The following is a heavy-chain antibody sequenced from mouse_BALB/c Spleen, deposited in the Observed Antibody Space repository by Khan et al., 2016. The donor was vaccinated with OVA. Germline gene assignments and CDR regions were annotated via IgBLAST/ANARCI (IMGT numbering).Heavy chain of an antibody. Sequence: EVQLQESGPGLVKPSQSLSLTCTVTGYSITSDYAWNWIRQFPGNILEWMGYIDYSGNTNYNPSLKSRISITRDTSKNQFFLQLNSVTAEDTATYYCAREIYDGTCFDYWGQGTTLTVSS. D-gene: IGHD2-12*01. CDR3: AREIYDGTCFDY. V-gene: IGHV3-2*02. J-gene: IGHJ2*01. CDR2: IDYSGNT. CDR1: GYSITSDYA.